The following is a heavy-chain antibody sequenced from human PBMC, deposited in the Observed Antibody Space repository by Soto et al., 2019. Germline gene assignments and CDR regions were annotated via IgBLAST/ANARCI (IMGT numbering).Heavy chain of an antibody. CDR2: ISGSGGST. D-gene: IGHD5-12*01. V-gene: IGHV3-23*01. CDR3: ASVPDYSCYDQHYYYGMVV. CDR1: GFTFSSYA. J-gene: IGHJ6*02. Sequence: GGSLRLSCAASGFTFSSYAMSWVRQAPGKGLEWVSAISGSGGSTYYADSVKGRFTISRDNSKNTLYLQMNSLRAEDTAVYYCASVPDYSCYDQHYYYGMVVWGQRIAVTV.